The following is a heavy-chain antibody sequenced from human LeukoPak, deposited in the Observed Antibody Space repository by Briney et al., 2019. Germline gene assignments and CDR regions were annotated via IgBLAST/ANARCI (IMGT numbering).Heavy chain of an antibody. D-gene: IGHD5-24*01. V-gene: IGHV4-59*01. CDR1: GGSINSYY. CDR2: IYYSGST. Sequence: SETLSLTCTVSGGSINSYYWSWIRQPAGKGLEWIGYIYYSGSTNYNPSLKSRVTISVDTSKNQFSLKLSSVTAADTAVYYCARAFDSVDGYNQYWYFDLWGRGTLVTVSS. CDR3: ARAFDSVDGYNQYWYFDL. J-gene: IGHJ2*01.